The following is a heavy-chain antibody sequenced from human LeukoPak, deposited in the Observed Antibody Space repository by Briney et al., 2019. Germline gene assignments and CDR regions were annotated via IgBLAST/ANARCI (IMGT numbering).Heavy chain of an antibody. V-gene: IGHV4-59*01. Sequence: KPSETLSLTCTVSGGSISSYYWSWIRQPPGKGLEWIGYIYYSGSTNYNPSLKSRVTISVDTSKNQFSLKLSSVTAADTAVYYCARGGANRWFDPWGQGTLVTVSS. CDR1: GGSISSYY. CDR3: ARGGANRWFDP. D-gene: IGHD1-14*01. J-gene: IGHJ5*02. CDR2: IYYSGST.